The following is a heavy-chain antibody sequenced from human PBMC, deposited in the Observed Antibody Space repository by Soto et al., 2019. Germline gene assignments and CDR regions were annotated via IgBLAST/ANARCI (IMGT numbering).Heavy chain of an antibody. CDR3: ARDPNPGLADY. J-gene: IGHJ4*02. Sequence: QVQLVQSGGGVVQPGKSLRLSCAASGFIFNRYAFHWARQAPGKGLEWVAQISYDGSSQYYGDSVNGRFTISRDNSNTTPFLHISTLRPEDTAVYYCARDPNPGLADYWGQGTLVTVSS. D-gene: IGHD2-8*02. V-gene: IGHV3-30*15. CDR1: GFIFNRYA. CDR2: ISYDGSSQ.